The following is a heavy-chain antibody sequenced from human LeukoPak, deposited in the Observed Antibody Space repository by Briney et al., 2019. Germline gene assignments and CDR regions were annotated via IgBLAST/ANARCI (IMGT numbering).Heavy chain of an antibody. CDR3: ARGYFDWNSPDFDY. D-gene: IGHD3-9*01. J-gene: IGHJ4*02. Sequence: PSETLSLTCAVYGGSFSGYYWSWIRQPPGKGLEWIGEINHSGSTNYNPSLKSRVTISVDTSKNQFSLKLSSVTAADTAVYYCARGYFDWNSPDFDYWGQGTLVTVSS. CDR2: INHSGST. V-gene: IGHV4-34*01. CDR1: GGSFSGYY.